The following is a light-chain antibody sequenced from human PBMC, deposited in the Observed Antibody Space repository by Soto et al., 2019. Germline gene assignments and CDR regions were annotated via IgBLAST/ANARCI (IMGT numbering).Light chain of an antibody. CDR3: QHSYSNPYT. CDR1: QSITTY. Sequence: DIQMTQSPSSLSASVGDRVTITCRASQSITTYLNWYQQKPEKAPELLIYDASSLQSGVPSRFSGSGAGADFTLTISSLQPEDFAIYYCQHSYSNPYTFGQGTKLEIK. CDR2: DAS. J-gene: IGKJ2*01. V-gene: IGKV1-39*01.